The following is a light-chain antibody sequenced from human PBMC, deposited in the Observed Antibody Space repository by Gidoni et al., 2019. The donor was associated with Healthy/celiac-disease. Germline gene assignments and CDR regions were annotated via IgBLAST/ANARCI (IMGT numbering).Light chain of an antibody. J-gene: IGKJ5*01. CDR3: QQSYSTPIT. Sequence: DIQMTKSPSSLSASVGDRVTITCRASQSISSYLNWYQQKPGKAPKLLIYAAASLQSGVPSRFRGSGSGTDFTLTISSLQPEDFATYYCQQSYSTPITFGQGTRLEIK. CDR2: AAA. CDR1: QSISSY. V-gene: IGKV1-39*01.